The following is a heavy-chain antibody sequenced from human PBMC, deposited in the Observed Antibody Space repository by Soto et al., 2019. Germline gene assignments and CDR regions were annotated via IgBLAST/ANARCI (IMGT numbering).Heavy chain of an antibody. J-gene: IGHJ6*02. CDR1: GLTFSSYS. CDR2: ISSSSSTI. D-gene: IGHD3-3*01. CDR3: AFGVESRYYYYGMDV. V-gene: IGHV3-48*01. Sequence: EVQLVESGGGLVQRGGSLRLSCAASGLTFSSYSMNWVRQAPGKGLEWVSYISSSSSTIYYADSVKGRFTISRDNAKNSRYLQMNSLRAEDTAVYYCAFGVESRYYYYGMDVWGQGTTVTVSS.